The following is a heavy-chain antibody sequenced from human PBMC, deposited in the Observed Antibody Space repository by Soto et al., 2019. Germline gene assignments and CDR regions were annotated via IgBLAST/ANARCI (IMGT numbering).Heavy chain of an antibody. Sequence: SETLSLTCTVSGGSISSYYWSWIRQPPGKGLEWIGYIYYSGSTNYNPSLKSRVTISVDTSKNQFSLKLSSVTAADTAVYYCARPAGSSGSYGGDAFDIWGKGTMVT. CDR3: ARPAGSSGSYGGDAFDI. V-gene: IGHV4-59*08. J-gene: IGHJ3*02. CDR2: IYYSGST. CDR1: GGSISSYY. D-gene: IGHD1-26*01.